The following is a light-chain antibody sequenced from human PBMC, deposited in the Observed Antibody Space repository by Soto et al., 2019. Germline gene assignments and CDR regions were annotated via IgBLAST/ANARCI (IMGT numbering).Light chain of an antibody. V-gene: IGKV3-15*01. Sequence: EIVMTQSPATLSVSPGERATLSCRASQSVSSNLAWYQQKPGQAPRLLIYGAFTRATGIPARFSGSGSGTELTLTISTLQSEDFAVYYCQQYKNRPPYTFGQGTKVEIK. CDR2: GAF. J-gene: IGKJ2*01. CDR1: QSVSSN. CDR3: QQYKNRPPYT.